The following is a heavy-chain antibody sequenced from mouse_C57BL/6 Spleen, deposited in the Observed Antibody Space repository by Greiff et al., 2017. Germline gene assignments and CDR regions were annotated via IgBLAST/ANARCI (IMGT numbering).Heavy chain of an antibody. CDR3: ARHEDGSSSPFAY. V-gene: IGHV5-12*01. CDR1: GFTFSDYY. J-gene: IGHJ3*01. D-gene: IGHD1-1*01. Sequence: EVMLVESGGGLVQPGGSLKLSCAASGFTFSDYYMYWVRQTPEKRLEWVAYISNGGGSTYYPDTVKGRFTISRDNAKNTLYLQMSRLKSEDTAMYYCARHEDGSSSPFAYWGQGTLVTVSA. CDR2: ISNGGGST.